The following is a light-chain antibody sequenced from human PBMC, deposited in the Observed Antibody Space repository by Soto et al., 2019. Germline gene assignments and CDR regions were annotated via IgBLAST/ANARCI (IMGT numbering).Light chain of an antibody. CDR2: AAS. Sequence: IQFTQSPSSLSASVGDRVTITCRSSQGISSYLAWYQQKPGKAPKLLIYAASTLQSGVPSRFSGSGSGTDFTLTISSLQPEDFATYYCQQLSTYPLTFGGGTKV. CDR1: QGISSY. CDR3: QQLSTYPLT. V-gene: IGKV1-9*01. J-gene: IGKJ4*01.